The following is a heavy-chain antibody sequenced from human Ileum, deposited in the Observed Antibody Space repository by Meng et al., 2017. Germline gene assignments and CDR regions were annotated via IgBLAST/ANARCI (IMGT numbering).Heavy chain of an antibody. CDR1: GFTFRNAW. CDR3: LCFGVVFGRGTVS. CDR2: IRSKTDGETE. D-gene: IGHD3-10*01. V-gene: IGHV3-15*01. J-gene: IGHJ5*02. Sequence: GESLKISCAASGFTFRNAWMSWVRQAPGKGLQWVARIRSKTDGETEDYAAPVNVRFTISRDDSKNTVYLQINSLKTEDTAVYYCLCFGVVFGRGTVSWGQGPLVTVSS.